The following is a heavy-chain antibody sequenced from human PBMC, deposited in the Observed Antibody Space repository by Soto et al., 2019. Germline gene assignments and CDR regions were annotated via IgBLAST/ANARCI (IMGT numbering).Heavy chain of an antibody. D-gene: IGHD3-22*01. CDR2: ISSSGSTI. CDR1: GFTFSSYE. V-gene: IGHV3-48*03. J-gene: IGHJ4*02. Sequence: PVGSLRLSCAASGFTFSSYEMNWVRQAPGKGLEWVSYISSSGSTIYYADSVKGRFTISRDNAKNSLYLQMNSLRAEDTAVYYCARDQYYDSSGYYYEDPFDYWGQGTLVTVSS. CDR3: ARDQYYDSSGYYYEDPFDY.